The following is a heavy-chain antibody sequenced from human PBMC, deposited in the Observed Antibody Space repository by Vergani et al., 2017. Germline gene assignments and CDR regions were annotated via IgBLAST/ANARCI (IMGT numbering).Heavy chain of an antibody. D-gene: IGHD1-26*01. V-gene: IGHV3-23*01. CDR3: VKDAGSYEYFFDS. CDR2: LTGGGGST. Sequence: EVQLLESGGSLKQPGGSVRLSCAASGFTFSTYAMHWVRQAPGKGLEWVSALTGGGGSTYYADSFKVRFIISRDNSRDTLYLQMNSLRPEDTATYYCVKDAGSYEYFFDSWGQGTLVTVSS. J-gene: IGHJ4*02. CDR1: GFTFSTYA.